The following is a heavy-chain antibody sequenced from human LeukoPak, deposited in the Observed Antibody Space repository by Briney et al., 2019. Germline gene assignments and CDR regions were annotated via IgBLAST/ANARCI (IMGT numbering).Heavy chain of an antibody. Sequence: ASVKVSCKASGYTFTGYYMHWVRQAPGQGLEWMGWINPNSGGTNYAQKFQGRVTMTRDTSISTAYMELSRLRSDDTAVYYCTTDRDSSSWLIYYYYYMDVWGKGTTVTISS. CDR1: GYTFTGYY. D-gene: IGHD6-13*01. CDR3: TTDRDSSSWLIYYYYYMDV. CDR2: INPNSGGT. J-gene: IGHJ6*03. V-gene: IGHV1-2*02.